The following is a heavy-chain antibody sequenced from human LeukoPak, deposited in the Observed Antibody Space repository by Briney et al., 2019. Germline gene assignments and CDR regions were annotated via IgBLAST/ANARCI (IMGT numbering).Heavy chain of an antibody. V-gene: IGHV6-1*01. Sequence: SQTLSLTCALSAHTFSSNSAAWNWIRQSPSRGLESLGRTYYRSTWYNDYAVTVKSRISINPDTSEKHFSLQLNSVTHEDTAVYYCARGYGYYFDYWGQGTLVTVSS. D-gene: IGHD5-18*01. CDR1: AHTFSSNSAA. CDR2: TYYRSTWYN. J-gene: IGHJ4*02. CDR3: ARGYGYYFDY.